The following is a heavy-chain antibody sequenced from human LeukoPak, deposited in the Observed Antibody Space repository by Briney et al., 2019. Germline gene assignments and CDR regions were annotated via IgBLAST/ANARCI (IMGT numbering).Heavy chain of an antibody. CDR2: IYYSGST. D-gene: IGHD3-10*01. CDR1: GGSISSSSYY. CDR3: ARPYGSGLFDP. Sequence: KSSETLSLTCTVSGGSISSSSYYWGWIRQPPGKGLEWIGSIYYSGSTYSNPSLKSRVTISVDTSKNQFSLKLSSMTAADTAVYYCARPYGSGLFDPWGQGTLVTVSS. V-gene: IGHV4-39*01. J-gene: IGHJ5*02.